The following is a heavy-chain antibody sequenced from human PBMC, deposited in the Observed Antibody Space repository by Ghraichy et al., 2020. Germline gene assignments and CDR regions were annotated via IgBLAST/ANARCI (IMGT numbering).Heavy chain of an antibody. CDR1: EFTFSSYW. J-gene: IGHJ6*02. Sequence: GGSLRLSCAASEFTFSSYWMSWVRQAPGKGLEWVANIKGDGSEKYYVDSVKGRFTISRDNAKNSLYLQMNSLRAEDTAVYYCARNGVGVAPAAAPYYYYGMDVWGQGTTVTVSS. CDR3: ARNGVGVAPAAAPYYYYGMDV. D-gene: IGHD2-2*01. CDR2: IKGDGSEK. V-gene: IGHV3-7*01.